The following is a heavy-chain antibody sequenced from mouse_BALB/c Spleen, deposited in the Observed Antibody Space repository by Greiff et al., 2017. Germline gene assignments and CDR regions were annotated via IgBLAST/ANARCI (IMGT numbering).Heavy chain of an antibody. CDR2: ISSGGSYT. V-gene: IGHV5-6*01. D-gene: IGHD1-1*01. J-gene: IGHJ2*01. Sequence: EVQLVESGGDLVKPGGSLKLSCAASGFTFSSYGMSWVRQTPDKRLEWVATISSGGSYTYYPDSVKGRFTISRDNAKNTLYLQMSSLKSEDTAMYYCARLYYGSKNYFDYWGQGTTLTVSS. CDR3: ARLYYGSKNYFDY. CDR1: GFTFSSYG.